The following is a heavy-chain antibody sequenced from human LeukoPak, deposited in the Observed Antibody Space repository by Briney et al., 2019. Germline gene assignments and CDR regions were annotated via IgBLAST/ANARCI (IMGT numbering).Heavy chain of an antibody. Sequence: PSETLSLTCTVSGGSISPYYWSWIRQPPAKGLEGLGYSYYSGNTDYNPSLKSRVAISVDTSKNQFSLKLSSVTAADTAVYYCARSTGSTTFIDYGGQGTLVTV. J-gene: IGHJ4*02. CDR1: GGSISPYY. CDR2: SYYSGNT. V-gene: IGHV4-59*01. CDR3: ARSTGSTTFIDY. D-gene: IGHD2/OR15-2a*01.